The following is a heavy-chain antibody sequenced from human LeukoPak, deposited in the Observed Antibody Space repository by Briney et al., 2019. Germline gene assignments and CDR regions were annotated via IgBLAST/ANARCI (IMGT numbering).Heavy chain of an antibody. Sequence: GGSLRLSCAASGFTFSNSAMSWVRQAPGKGLEWVSAITSSGYTTYHADSVKGRFTISRDNSKNTLYLQMNSLRAEDTAVYYCASTEGTSTYSAWGSYRLAYWGQGTLVTVSS. J-gene: IGHJ4*02. CDR2: ITSSGYTT. CDR1: GFTFSNSA. D-gene: IGHD3-16*02. CDR3: ASTEGTSTYSAWGSYRLAY. V-gene: IGHV3-23*01.